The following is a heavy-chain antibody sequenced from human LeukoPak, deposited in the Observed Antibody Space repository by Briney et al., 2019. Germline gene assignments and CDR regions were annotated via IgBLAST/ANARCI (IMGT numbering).Heavy chain of an antibody. Sequence: SVKVSCKASGGTFSSYAISWVRQAPGQGLEWMGGIIPIFGTANYAQKFQGRVTITADESTSTAYMELSSLRSEDTAVCYCARPGTSSYYYYGMDVWGQGTTVTVSS. CDR2: IIPIFGTA. V-gene: IGHV1-69*13. D-gene: IGHD1-14*01. CDR3: ARPGTSSYYYYGMDV. CDR1: GGTFSSYA. J-gene: IGHJ6*02.